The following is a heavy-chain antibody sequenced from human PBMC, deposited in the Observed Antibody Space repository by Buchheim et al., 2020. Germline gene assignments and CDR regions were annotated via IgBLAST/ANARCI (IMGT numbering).Heavy chain of an antibody. Sequence: EVQLVESGGGLVQPGGSLRLSCAASGFTVSSNYMSWVRQAPGKGLEWVSVIYSGGSTYYADSVKGRFTISRDNSKNTLYLQMNSLRAEDTAVDYCASPPPMTWDDWYFDLWGRGTL. CDR2: IYSGGST. CDR1: GFTVSSNY. V-gene: IGHV3-66*01. D-gene: IGHD1-26*01. CDR3: ASPPPMTWDDWYFDL. J-gene: IGHJ2*01.